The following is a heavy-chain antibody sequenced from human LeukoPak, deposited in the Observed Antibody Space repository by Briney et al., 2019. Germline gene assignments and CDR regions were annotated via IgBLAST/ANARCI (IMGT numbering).Heavy chain of an antibody. D-gene: IGHD2-2*01. V-gene: IGHV4-34*01. J-gene: IGHJ4*02. CDR3: ASQIVVVPAARFDY. CDR2: INHSGST. Sequence: SETLSLTCAVYGGSFSGYYWSWIRQPPGKGLEWIGEINHSGSTNYNPSLKSRVTISVDTSKNQFSLKLSSVTAADTAVYYCASQIVVVPAARFDYWGQGTLVTVSP. CDR1: GGSFSGYY.